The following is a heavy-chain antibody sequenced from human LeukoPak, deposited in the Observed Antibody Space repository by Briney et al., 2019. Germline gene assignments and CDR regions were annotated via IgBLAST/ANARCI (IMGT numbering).Heavy chain of an antibody. J-gene: IGHJ4*02. D-gene: IGHD2-2*01. Sequence: SGRSLRLSCAASGFTFSSYGMHWVRQAPGKGLEWVAVIWYDGSNKYYADSVKGRFTISRDNSKNTLFLQLNSLRAEDTAVYFCARGTPELDYWGQGTLVTVSS. V-gene: IGHV3-33*01. CDR3: ARGTPELDY. CDR1: GFTFSSYG. CDR2: IWYDGSNK.